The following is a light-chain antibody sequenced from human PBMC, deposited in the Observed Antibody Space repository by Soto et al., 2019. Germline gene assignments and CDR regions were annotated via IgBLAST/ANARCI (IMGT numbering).Light chain of an antibody. V-gene: IGKV3D-20*02. CDR2: GAS. Sequence: LYRCARERRIFSCMAIQTVNNNYLAWCQQKPGQAPRLLIYGASRRATGIPDRFIASGSGTDFSLCSSGIQPEHFALSHGLQRHSGRRTIGPGTKVDIK. CDR1: QTVNNNY. CDR3: LQRHSGRRT. J-gene: IGKJ3*01.